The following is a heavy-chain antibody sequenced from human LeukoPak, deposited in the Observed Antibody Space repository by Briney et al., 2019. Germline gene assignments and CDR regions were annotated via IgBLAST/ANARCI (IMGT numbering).Heavy chain of an antibody. Sequence: GGSLRLSCAASGFTFSDYYMSWIRQAPGKGLEWVSYISSSGSTIYYADSVKGRFTISRDNSKNTLYLQMNSLRAEDTAVYYCAKDRSVDCGGDCYSNYWGQGTLVTVSS. J-gene: IGHJ4*02. CDR3: AKDRSVDCGGDCYSNY. CDR1: GFTFSDYY. V-gene: IGHV3-11*01. D-gene: IGHD2-21*02. CDR2: ISSSGSTI.